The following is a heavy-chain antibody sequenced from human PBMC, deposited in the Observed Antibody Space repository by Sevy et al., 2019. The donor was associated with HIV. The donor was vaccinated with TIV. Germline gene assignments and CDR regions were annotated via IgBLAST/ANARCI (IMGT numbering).Heavy chain of an antibody. J-gene: IGHJ4*02. CDR1: GYTLSDLS. V-gene: IGHV1-24*01. CDR3: ATLEYFYDTSGYSSGDY. Sequence: ASVKVSCKVSGYTLSDLSMYWVRQAPGKGLEWMGGFDPEDGETIYAQKFQGRVTMTEDTSTDTAYMELSSLRSEDTAVYHCATLEYFYDTSGYSSGDYWGQGTLVTVSS. D-gene: IGHD3-22*01. CDR2: FDPEDGET.